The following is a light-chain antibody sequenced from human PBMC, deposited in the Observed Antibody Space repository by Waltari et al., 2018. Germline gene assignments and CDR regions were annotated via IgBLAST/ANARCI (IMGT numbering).Light chain of an antibody. V-gene: IGKV1-5*03. CDR2: KAS. CDR1: QSINSW. CDR3: QQFNNYLIT. Sequence: DIQMTQFPSTLSASVGDRLTITCRASQSINSWLAWYQQKPGKAPKLLIYKASSLESGVPSRFSGSGSGTEFTLTISSLQPDDFATYYCQQFNNYLITFGQGTRLEIK. J-gene: IGKJ5*01.